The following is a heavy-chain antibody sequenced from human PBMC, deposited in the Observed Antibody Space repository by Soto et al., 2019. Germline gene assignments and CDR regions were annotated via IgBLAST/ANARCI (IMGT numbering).Heavy chain of an antibody. J-gene: IGHJ6*02. V-gene: IGHV1-69*06. CDR3: ARGRLGELFFPYYYYGMDV. Sequence: PSVKVSCNASGGTFSSYDISWVRQAPGQGLEWMGGIITIFGTANYAQKFQGRVTITADKSTSTAYMEMSSLRSEDSAVYYCARGRLGELFFPYYYYGMDVCGQGTTVTVSS. CDR1: GGTFSSYD. D-gene: IGHD3-16*01. CDR2: IITIFGTA.